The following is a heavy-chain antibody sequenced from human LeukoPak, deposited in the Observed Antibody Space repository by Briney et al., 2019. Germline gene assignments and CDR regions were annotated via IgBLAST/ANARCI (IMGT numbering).Heavy chain of an antibody. V-gene: IGHV3-21*01. CDR2: ISSSSSYI. Sequence: PGGSLRLSCAASGFTFSSYSMNWVRQAPGKGLEWVSSISSSSSYIYYADSVKGRFTISRDNAKNSLYLQMNSLRAEDTAVYYCAKDIGGFGDLEPFDYWGQGTLVTVSS. J-gene: IGHJ4*02. CDR1: GFTFSSYS. D-gene: IGHD3-10*01. CDR3: AKDIGGFGDLEPFDY.